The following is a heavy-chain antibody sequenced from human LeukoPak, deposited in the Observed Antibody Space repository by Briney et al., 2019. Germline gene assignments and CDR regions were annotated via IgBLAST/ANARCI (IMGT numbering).Heavy chain of an antibody. D-gene: IGHD6-6*01. CDR2: IYTSGST. V-gene: IGHV4-4*07. CDR3: ARDRGIAARPDFWYFDL. CDR1: GGPISSYY. Sequence: SETLSLTCTVSGGPISSYYWSWIRQPAGKGLEWIGRIYTSGSTNYNPSLKSRVTMSVDTSKNQFSLKLSSVTAADTAVYYCARDRGIAARPDFWYFDLRGRGTLVTVSS. J-gene: IGHJ2*01.